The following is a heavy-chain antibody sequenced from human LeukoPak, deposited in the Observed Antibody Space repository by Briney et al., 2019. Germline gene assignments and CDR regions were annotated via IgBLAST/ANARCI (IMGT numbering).Heavy chain of an antibody. CDR1: GFTFSSYG. CDR3: AKDFAVGATPDY. V-gene: IGHV3-30*02. CDR2: IRYDGSNK. J-gene: IGHJ4*02. D-gene: IGHD1-26*01. Sequence: GGSLRLSCAASGFTFSSYGMHWVRQAPGKGLEWVAFIRYDGSNKYYADSVRGRFTISRDNSKNTLYLQMNSLRAEDTAVYYCAKDFAVGATPDYWGQGTLVTVSS.